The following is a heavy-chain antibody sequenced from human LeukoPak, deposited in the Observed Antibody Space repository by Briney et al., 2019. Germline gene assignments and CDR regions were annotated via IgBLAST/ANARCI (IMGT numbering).Heavy chain of an antibody. CDR2: IYSGGST. D-gene: IGHD3-10*01. Sequence: GGSLRLSCAASGFTVSSNYMSWVRQAPGKGLEWVSVIYSGGSTYYADSVKGRFTISRDNSKNTLYLQMNSLRAEDTAVYYCVSESYYGSGSFSEGYWGQGTLVTVSS. CDR1: GFTVSSNY. V-gene: IGHV3-53*01. J-gene: IGHJ4*02. CDR3: VSESYYGSGSFSEGY.